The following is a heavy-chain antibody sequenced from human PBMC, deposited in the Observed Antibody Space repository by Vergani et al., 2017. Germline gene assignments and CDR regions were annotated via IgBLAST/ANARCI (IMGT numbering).Heavy chain of an antibody. CDR3: ARGGMITFGGVIVELSDPLGY. CDR1: GFTFSSYA. V-gene: IGHV3-23*01. CDR2: ISGSGGST. D-gene: IGHD3-16*02. Sequence: EVQLLESGGGLVQRGGSLRLSCAASGFTFSSYAMSWVRQAPGKGLEWVSGISGSGGSTYYADSVKGRFTISRDNSKNTLYLQMNSLRAEDTAVYYCARGGMITFGGVIVELSDPLGYWGQGTLVTVAS. J-gene: IGHJ4*02.